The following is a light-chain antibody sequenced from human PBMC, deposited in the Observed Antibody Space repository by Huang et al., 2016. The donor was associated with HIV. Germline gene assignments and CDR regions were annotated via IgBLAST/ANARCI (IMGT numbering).Light chain of an antibody. V-gene: IGKV1-5*03. CDR3: QQYNTFPLT. Sequence: DIQMTQSPSTLSASVGDRVTITCRAGQSINNWLAWYQQKPGKAPMLLIYKASNLESGVPSRFSATGSGTEFTLTISHLQADDFATYYCQQYNTFPLTFGGGTTVDLK. CDR1: QSINNW. CDR2: KAS. J-gene: IGKJ4*01.